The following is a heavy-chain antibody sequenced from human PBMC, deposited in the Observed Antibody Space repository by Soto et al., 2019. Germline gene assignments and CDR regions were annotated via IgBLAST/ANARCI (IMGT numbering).Heavy chain of an antibody. Sequence: SETLSLTCDVSGGSISSGGYSWSWIRQQPGKSLEWIGYIYHSGSTYYNPSLKSRVTISVDRSKNQFSLKLSSVTAADTAVYYCARSMTTVTTNDYWGQGSLVTVSS. CDR2: IYHSGST. J-gene: IGHJ4*02. D-gene: IGHD4-17*01. CDR3: ARSMTTVTTNDY. CDR1: GGSISSGGYS. V-gene: IGHV4-30-2*01.